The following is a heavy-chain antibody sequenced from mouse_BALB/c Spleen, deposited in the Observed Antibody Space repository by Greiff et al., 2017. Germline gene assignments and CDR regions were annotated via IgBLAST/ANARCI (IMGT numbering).Heavy chain of an antibody. CDR3: TRSGNYQADYAMDY. J-gene: IGHJ4*01. CDR2: IYPGNSDT. V-gene: IGHV1-5*01. CDR1: GYTFTSYW. Sequence: EVQLQESGTVLARPGASVKMSCKASGYTFTSYWMHWVKQRPGQGLEWIGAIYPGNSDTSYNQKFKGKAKLTAVTSTSTAYMELSSLTNEDSAVYYCTRSGNYQADYAMDYWGQGTSVTVSS. D-gene: IGHD2-1*01.